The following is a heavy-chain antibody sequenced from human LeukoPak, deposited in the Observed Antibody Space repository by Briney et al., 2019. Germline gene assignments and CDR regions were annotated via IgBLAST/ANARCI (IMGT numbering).Heavy chain of an antibody. V-gene: IGHV7-4-1*02. CDR2: INTNTGNP. J-gene: IGHJ4*02. D-gene: IGHD1-26*01. CDR1: RYIFTGYF. Sequence: ASVKASCKASRYIFTGYFIHWVRQVPGQGLEWMGWINTNTGNPTYAQDYTGRFVFSLDSSVSTTYLQISRLKAEDTAVYYCASGPSYSGSNEYFDSWGQGTLVTVSS. CDR3: ASGPSYSGSNEYFDS.